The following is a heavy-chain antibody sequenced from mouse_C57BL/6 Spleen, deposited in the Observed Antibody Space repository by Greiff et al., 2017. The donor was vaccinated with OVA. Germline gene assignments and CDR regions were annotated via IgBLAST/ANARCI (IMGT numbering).Heavy chain of an antibody. CDR2: ISNGGGST. Sequence: EVQVVESGGGLVQPGGSLKLSCAASGFTFSDYYMYWVRQTPEKRLEWVAYISNGGGSTYYPDTVKGRFTISRDNAKNTLYLQMSRLKSEDTAMYYCARQITTVVADYAMDYWGQGTSVTVSS. D-gene: IGHD1-1*01. CDR3: ARQITTVVADYAMDY. CDR1: GFTFSDYY. J-gene: IGHJ4*01. V-gene: IGHV5-12*01.